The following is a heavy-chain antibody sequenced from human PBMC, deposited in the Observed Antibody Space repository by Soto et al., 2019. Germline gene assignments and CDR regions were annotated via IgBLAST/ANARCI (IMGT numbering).Heavy chain of an antibody. CDR1: GYTFTSYA. J-gene: IGHJ6*03. V-gene: IGHV1-3*01. Sequence: QVQLVQSGAEVKKPGASVKVSCTASGYTFTSYAMHWVRQAPGQRLEWMGWINAGNGNTKYSQKFQGRVTITRDTSASTAYMELSSLRSEDTAVYYCARGYSNYVPYYMDVWGKGTTVTVSS. CDR3: ARGYSNYVPYYMDV. D-gene: IGHD4-4*01. CDR2: INAGNGNT.